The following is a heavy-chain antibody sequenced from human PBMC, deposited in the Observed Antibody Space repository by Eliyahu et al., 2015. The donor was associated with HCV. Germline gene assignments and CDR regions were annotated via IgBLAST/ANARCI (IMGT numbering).Heavy chain of an antibody. J-gene: IGHJ4*02. V-gene: IGHV4-39*01. D-gene: IGHD3-22*01. CDR1: GGSISSSSYY. CDR3: FYYHYYDSSGYLDY. CDR2: IYYSGST. Sequence: QLQLQESGPGLVKPSETLSLTCTVSGGSISSSSYYWGWIRQPPGKGLEWIGSIYYSGSTYYNPSLKSRVTISVDTSKNQFSLKLSSVTAADTAVYYCFYYHYYDSSGYLDYWGQGTLVTVSS.